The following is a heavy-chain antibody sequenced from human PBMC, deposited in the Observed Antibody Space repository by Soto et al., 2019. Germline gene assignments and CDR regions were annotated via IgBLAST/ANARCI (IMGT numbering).Heavy chain of an antibody. CDR1: GYTFTSYD. CDR3: ARRGYSSSWYYYYYYGMDV. Sequence: QVQLVQSGAEVKKPGASVKVSCKASGYTFTSYDINWVRQATGQGLEWMGWMNPNSGNTGYAQKFQGRVTMTRNTCISTAYMELRSLRSEETAVYYCARRGYSSSWYYYYYYGMDVWGQGTTVTVSS. V-gene: IGHV1-8*01. D-gene: IGHD6-13*01. J-gene: IGHJ6*02. CDR2: MNPNSGNT.